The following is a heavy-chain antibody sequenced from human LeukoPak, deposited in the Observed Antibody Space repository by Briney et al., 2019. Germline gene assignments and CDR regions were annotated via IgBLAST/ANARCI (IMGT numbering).Heavy chain of an antibody. J-gene: IGHJ4*02. Sequence: GGSLRLSCAASGFTFSIYGMHWVRQAPGKGLEGVAFIRYDGSNKYYADSVKGRFTISRDNSKNTLYLQMNSLRAEDTAAYYCAKFSRYYDILTGYSAYFDYWGQGTMVTVSS. V-gene: IGHV3-30*02. D-gene: IGHD3-9*01. CDR2: IRYDGSNK. CDR1: GFTFSIYG. CDR3: AKFSRYYDILTGYSAYFDY.